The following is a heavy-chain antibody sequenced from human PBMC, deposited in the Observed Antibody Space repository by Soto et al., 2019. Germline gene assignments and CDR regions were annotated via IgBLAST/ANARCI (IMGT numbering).Heavy chain of an antibody. Sequence: GGSLRLSCVVSGFTFSDYAMHWVRQAPGKGLEWVSVIGGRGNSAYYADSVQGRFTISRDNSKNTLSLQMSSLTADDTAIYYCVREGRGSFDFWGRGTMVTVSS. CDR2: IGGRGNSA. V-gene: IGHV3-23*01. J-gene: IGHJ3*01. CDR1: GFTFSDYA. CDR3: VREGRGSFDF. D-gene: IGHD5-12*01.